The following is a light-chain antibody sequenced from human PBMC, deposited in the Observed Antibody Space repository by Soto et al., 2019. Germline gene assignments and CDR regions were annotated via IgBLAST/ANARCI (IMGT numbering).Light chain of an antibody. Sequence: QSALTQPPSVSGAPGQRVTISCTGSSSNIGAGYDVHWYQQLPGTAPKLLIYVNINRPSGVPDRFSGSKSGTSASLAITGLQAEEEAEYYCQTYDSSLSVVFGGGTKRTVL. CDR2: VNI. J-gene: IGLJ2*01. CDR3: QTYDSSLSVV. V-gene: IGLV1-40*01. CDR1: SSNIGAGYD.